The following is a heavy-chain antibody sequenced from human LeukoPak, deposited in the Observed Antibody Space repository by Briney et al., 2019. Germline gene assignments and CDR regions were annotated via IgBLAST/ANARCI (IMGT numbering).Heavy chain of an antibody. CDR2: ISWNSGSI. V-gene: IGHV3-9*01. Sequence: GRSLRLSCAASGFTFDDYAMHWVRQAPGKGLEWVSGISWNSGSIGYADSVKGRFTISRDNAKNSLYLQMNSLRAEDTALYYCEKSGYSLMAYWGQEPWSPSPQ. D-gene: IGHD5-18*01. CDR1: GFTFDDYA. CDR3: EKSGYSLMAY. J-gene: IGHJ4*01.